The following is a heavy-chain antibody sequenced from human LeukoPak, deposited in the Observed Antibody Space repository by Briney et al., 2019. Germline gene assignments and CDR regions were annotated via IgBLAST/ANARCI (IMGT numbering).Heavy chain of an antibody. Sequence: GGSLRLSCAASGFTFSNAWMSWVPQSPGKGLECLSRIKSKTDGGTTDYAAPVKGRFTISRDDSKNTLYLQMNSLKTEDTAVYYCTTDMYYYDSSGSDYWGQGTLVTVSS. CDR2: IKSKTDGGTT. CDR3: TTDMYYYDSSGSDY. CDR1: GFTFSNAW. D-gene: IGHD3-22*01. V-gene: IGHV3-15*01. J-gene: IGHJ4*02.